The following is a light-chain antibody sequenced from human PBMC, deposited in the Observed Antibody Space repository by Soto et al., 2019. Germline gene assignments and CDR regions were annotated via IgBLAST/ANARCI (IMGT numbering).Light chain of an antibody. CDR3: QQSYSLWT. CDR2: AAS. CDR1: QSISSY. J-gene: IGKJ1*01. V-gene: IGKV1-39*01. Sequence: DIQMTQSPSSLSASVGDRVTITCRASQSISSYLNWYQQKPGKAPKLLIYAASSLQSGVPSRFSGSGSGTDFTLTISSLKPEDFATYYCQQSYSLWTFGQGTKVDIK.